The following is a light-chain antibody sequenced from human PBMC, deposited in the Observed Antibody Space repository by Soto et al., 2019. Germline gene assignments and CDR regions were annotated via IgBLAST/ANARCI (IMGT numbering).Light chain of an antibody. CDR1: SSDVGGYNY. CDR3: CSYAGSYTWA. V-gene: IGLV2-11*01. CDR2: DVS. J-gene: IGLJ1*01. Sequence: QSVLTQPRSVSGSPGQSVTISCTGTSSDVGGYNYVSWYQQHPGKAPKLMIYDVSKRPSGVPDRFSGSKSGNTASLTISGLQAEDEADYYCCSYAGSYTWAFGTGTKVTVL.